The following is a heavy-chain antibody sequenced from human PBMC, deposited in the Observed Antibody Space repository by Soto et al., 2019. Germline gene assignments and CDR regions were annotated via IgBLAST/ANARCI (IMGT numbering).Heavy chain of an antibody. CDR3: ARTMFKSYRSSYYYHVMDV. CDR1: GGSISSYY. CDR2: ISDSGST. D-gene: IGHD3-10*02. Sequence: TLSLTCTVSGGSISSYYWAWIRQPPGKGLEWIGYISDSGSTNYNPSLKSRVTISVDTSRNQFSLKLNSVTAADTAVYYCARTMFKSYRSSYYYHVMDVWVQGTTVTVSS. V-gene: IGHV4-59*01. J-gene: IGHJ6*02.